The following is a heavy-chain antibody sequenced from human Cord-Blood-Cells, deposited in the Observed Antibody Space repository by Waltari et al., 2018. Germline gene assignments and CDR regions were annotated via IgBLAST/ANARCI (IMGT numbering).Heavy chain of an antibody. D-gene: IGHD3-22*01. CDR3: ARESWGVGSGYYYDFDL. J-gene: IGHJ2*01. CDR1: GGTFSSYA. Sequence: QVQLVQSGAEVKKPGSSVKVSCKASGGTFSSYAISWVRQAPGQGLEWMGRIIPILGIANDAQKCQGRVTITADKSTSTAYMELSSLRSEDTAVYYCARESWGVGSGYYYDFDLWGRGTLVTVSS. CDR2: IIPILGIA. V-gene: IGHV1-69*09.